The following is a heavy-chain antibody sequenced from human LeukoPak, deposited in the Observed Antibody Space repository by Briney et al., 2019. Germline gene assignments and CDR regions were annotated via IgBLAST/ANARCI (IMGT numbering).Heavy chain of an antibody. D-gene: IGHD2-15*01. Sequence: GASVKVSCKASGYTFTSYGISWVRQAPGQGLEWMGWISAYNGNTNYAKKLQGRVTMTTDTSTSTAYMELRSLRSDDTAVYYCARGLGYCSGGSCEDFDIWGQGTMVTVSS. J-gene: IGHJ3*02. CDR3: ARGLGYCSGGSCEDFDI. V-gene: IGHV1-18*01. CDR2: ISAYNGNT. CDR1: GYTFTSYG.